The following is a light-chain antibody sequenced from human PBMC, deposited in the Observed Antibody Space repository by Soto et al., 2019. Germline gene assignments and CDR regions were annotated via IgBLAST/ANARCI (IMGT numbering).Light chain of an antibody. J-gene: IGKJ4*01. CDR1: QALSNY. Sequence: DIQLTQSPSFLSASVGDTVTITCRASQALSNYLAWYQQKPGKAPDLLIYSASTLRSGVPSRFSGSGSETEFPLTIRALPPGEFSTYFWPQLSRYPLTFGGGTKVEI. V-gene: IGKV1-9*01. CDR2: SAS. CDR3: PQLSRYPLT.